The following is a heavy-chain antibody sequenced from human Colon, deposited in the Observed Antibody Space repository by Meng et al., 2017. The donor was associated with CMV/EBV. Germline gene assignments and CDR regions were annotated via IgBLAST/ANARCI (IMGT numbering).Heavy chain of an antibody. CDR3: VKDSRDYEYSFDY. CDR2: IYSAGRST. J-gene: IGHJ4*02. CDR1: GFSFGNNA. V-gene: IGHV3-23*03. Sequence: AASGFSFGNNAMGWVRQAPGKGLEWVSVIYSAGRSTYYADSVKGRFTISRDNSKSTMYLHMNSLRAEDTAVYYCVKDSRDYEYSFDYWGQGTLVTVSS. D-gene: IGHD3-16*01.